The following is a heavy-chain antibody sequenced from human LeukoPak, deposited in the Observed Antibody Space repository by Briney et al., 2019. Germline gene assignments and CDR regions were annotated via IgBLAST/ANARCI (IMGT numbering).Heavy chain of an antibody. CDR1: GLNFSSRW. Sequence: GGSLRLSCAASGLNFSSRWMNWVRQAPGQGLEWVASIKEDGSEKHYVDSVKGRFTISRDNAKNSLYLQMNSLRAEDTAVYYCARERWSLYSNDYYYYGLDVWGQGTTVTVSS. V-gene: IGHV3-7*01. D-gene: IGHD3-3*01. CDR2: IKEDGSEK. J-gene: IGHJ6*02. CDR3: ARERWSLYSNDYYYYGLDV.